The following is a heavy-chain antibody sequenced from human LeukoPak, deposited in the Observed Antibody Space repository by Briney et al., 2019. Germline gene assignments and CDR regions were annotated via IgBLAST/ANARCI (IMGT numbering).Heavy chain of an antibody. D-gene: IGHD6-19*01. CDR3: ARDEARRIAVAVAAFDI. J-gene: IGHJ3*02. Sequence: SVKVSCKASGGTFSSYAISWVRQAPGQGLQWMGGIIPIFGTANYAQKFQGRVTITADESTSTAYMELSSLRSEDTAVYYCARDEARRIAVAVAAFDIWGQGTMVTVSS. CDR2: IIPIFGTA. V-gene: IGHV1-69*13. CDR1: GGTFSSYA.